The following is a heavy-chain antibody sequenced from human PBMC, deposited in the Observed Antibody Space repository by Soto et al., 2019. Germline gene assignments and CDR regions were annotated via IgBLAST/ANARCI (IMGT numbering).Heavy chain of an antibody. D-gene: IGHD1-7*01. Sequence: PGGSLRLSCAASGFTFTSYTMNWVRQAPGKGLEWVSFISSRSNYINYADSVKGRFTISRDNAKNSLYLQMNSLRAEDTAVYYCARSNSPRYYYYGMDVWGQGTTVTVSS. V-gene: IGHV3-21*01. CDR1: GFTFTSYT. CDR3: ARSNSPRYYYYGMDV. J-gene: IGHJ6*02. CDR2: ISSRSNYI.